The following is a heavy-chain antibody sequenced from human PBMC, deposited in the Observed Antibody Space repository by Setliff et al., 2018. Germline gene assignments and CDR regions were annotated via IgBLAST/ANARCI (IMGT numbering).Heavy chain of an antibody. V-gene: IGHV1-3*01. CDR1: GYTFTSYA. J-gene: IGHJ6*03. CDR3: ARDGFEIVVVPAAIYYYYYMDV. D-gene: IGHD2-2*01. CDR2: INAGNGNT. Sequence: ASVKVSCKASGYTFTSYAMHWVRQAPGQRLEWMGWINAGNGNTKYSQKFQGRVTITRDTSAGTAYMELSSLRSEDTAVYYCARDGFEIVVVPAAIYYYYYMDVWGKGTTVTVS.